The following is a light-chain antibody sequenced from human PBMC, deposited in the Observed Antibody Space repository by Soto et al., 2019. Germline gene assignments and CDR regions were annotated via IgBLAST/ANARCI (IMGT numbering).Light chain of an antibody. CDR3: SSCTTRNTEV. V-gene: IGLV2-14*03. CDR1: SSDVGAFNY. J-gene: IGLJ1*01. CDR2: DVT. Sequence: QSALTQPASVSGSPGQSISISCIGTSSDVGAFNYVSWYQHHPGKAPQLIIYDVTSRPSGVSNRFSASKSGNTASLTISGLQAGDEADYYCSSCTTRNTEVFGTGTKVTVL.